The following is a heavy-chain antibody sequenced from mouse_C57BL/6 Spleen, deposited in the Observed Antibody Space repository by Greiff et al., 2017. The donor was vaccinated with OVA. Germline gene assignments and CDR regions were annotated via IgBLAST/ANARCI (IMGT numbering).Heavy chain of an antibody. V-gene: IGHV1-26*01. CDR3: ARPVVATRDWYFDV. CDR2: INPNNGGT. CDR1: GYTFTDYY. J-gene: IGHJ1*03. Sequence: EVQLQQSGPELVKPGASVKISCKASGYTFTDYYMNWVKQSHGKSLEWIGDINPNNGGTSYNQKFKGKATLTVDKSSSTAYMELRSLTSEDSAVYYCARPVVATRDWYFDVWGTGTTVTVSS. D-gene: IGHD1-1*01.